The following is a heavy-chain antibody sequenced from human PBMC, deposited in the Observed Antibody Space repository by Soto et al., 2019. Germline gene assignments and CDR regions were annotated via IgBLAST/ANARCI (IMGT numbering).Heavy chain of an antibody. CDR2: INHSGST. CDR3: ARATVDTAMVFDY. J-gene: IGHJ4*02. V-gene: IGHV4-39*07. CDR1: GGSISSSSYY. D-gene: IGHD5-18*01. Sequence: SETLSLTCTVSGGSISSSSYYWGWIRQPPGKGLEWIGEINHSGSTNYNPSLKSRVTISVDTSKNQFSLKLSSVTAADTAVYYCARATVDTAMVFDYWGQGTLVTVSS.